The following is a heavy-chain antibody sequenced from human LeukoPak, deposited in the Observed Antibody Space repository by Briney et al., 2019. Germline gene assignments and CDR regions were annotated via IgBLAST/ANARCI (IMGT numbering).Heavy chain of an antibody. V-gene: IGHV4-38-2*02. Sequence: SETLSLICTVSGDSISSGYYWGWIRQPPAKGLEWIGSIYHSGTTYYNPSLKSRVTISVDTSKNQFSLKLSSVTAADTAVYYCARVGSSSWYYYYYYMDVWGKGTTVTVSS. D-gene: IGHD6-13*01. CDR3: ARVGSSSWYYYYYYMDV. CDR1: GDSISSGYY. J-gene: IGHJ6*03. CDR2: IYHSGTT.